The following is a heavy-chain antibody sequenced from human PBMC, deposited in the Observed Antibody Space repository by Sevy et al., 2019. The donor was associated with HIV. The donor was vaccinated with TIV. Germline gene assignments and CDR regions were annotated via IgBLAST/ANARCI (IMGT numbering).Heavy chain of an antibody. Sequence: ASVKVSCKASGGTFSSYGISWVRQAPGQGLEWMGGIIPILGTVNYAQKFQGRVTITADESTKTAYMELSSLRPEDTAVYDCARGGGNGWYYFDYWGQETLVTVSS. CDR2: IIPILGTV. D-gene: IGHD6-19*01. J-gene: IGHJ4*02. V-gene: IGHV1-69*13. CDR1: GGTFSSYG. CDR3: ARGGGNGWYYFDY.